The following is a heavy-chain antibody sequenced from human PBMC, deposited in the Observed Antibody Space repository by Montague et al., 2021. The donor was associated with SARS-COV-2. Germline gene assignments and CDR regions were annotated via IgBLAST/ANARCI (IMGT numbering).Heavy chain of an antibody. CDR1: GFSISSGFY. J-gene: IGHJ4*02. Sequence: SETLSLTCSVSGFSISSGFYWAWIRQSPGKGPEWIGTVYHSGYTXYNPSLKGRVTVSIGTSKNQFSLTVTSVTAADTAVYFCARRGYTGSDYFDYWGQGTLVTVSS. D-gene: IGHD5-12*01. CDR2: VYHSGYT. CDR3: ARRGYTGSDYFDY. V-gene: IGHV4-38-2*01.